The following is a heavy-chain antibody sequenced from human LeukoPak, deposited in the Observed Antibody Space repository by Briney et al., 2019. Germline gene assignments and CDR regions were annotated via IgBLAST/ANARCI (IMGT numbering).Heavy chain of an antibody. CDR1: GGSISSYY. CDR2: IYYSGST. Sequence: SETLSLTCTVSGGSISSYYWSWIRQPPGKGLEWIGYIYYSGSTNYNPSLKSRVTISVDTSKYQFSLKLSSVTAADTAVYYCARHITHGYNYYFDYWGQGTLVTVSS. J-gene: IGHJ4*02. D-gene: IGHD5-12*01. CDR3: ARHITHGYNYYFDY. V-gene: IGHV4-59*08.